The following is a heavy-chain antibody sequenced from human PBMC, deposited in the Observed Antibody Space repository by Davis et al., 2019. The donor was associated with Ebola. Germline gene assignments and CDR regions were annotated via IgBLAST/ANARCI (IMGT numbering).Heavy chain of an antibody. CDR1: GFSFSRYG. Sequence: PGGSLRLSCAASGFSFSRYGMHWVRQAPGKGLEWVAVLWHDGSTNYYADSVKGRFTISRDNSKNTLYLQINSLRADDTAVYYCARALLDCSSSTCYTYYYGMDVWGQGTTVTVSS. CDR3: ARALLDCSSSTCYTYYYGMDV. J-gene: IGHJ6*02. CDR2: LWHDGSTN. D-gene: IGHD2-2*02. V-gene: IGHV3-33*01.